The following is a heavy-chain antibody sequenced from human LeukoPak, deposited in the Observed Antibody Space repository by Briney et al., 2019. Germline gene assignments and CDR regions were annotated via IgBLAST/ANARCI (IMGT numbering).Heavy chain of an antibody. CDR3: AKDRFRDDYGDYSDAFDI. Sequence: PGRSLRLSCAASGFTFSSYGMHWVRQAPGKGLEWVAVISYDGSNKYYADSVKGRFTISRDNSKNTLYLQMNSLRAEDTAVYYCAKDRFRDDYGDYSDAFDIWGQGTMVTVSS. V-gene: IGHV3-30*18. J-gene: IGHJ3*02. CDR1: GFTFSSYG. D-gene: IGHD4-17*01. CDR2: ISYDGSNK.